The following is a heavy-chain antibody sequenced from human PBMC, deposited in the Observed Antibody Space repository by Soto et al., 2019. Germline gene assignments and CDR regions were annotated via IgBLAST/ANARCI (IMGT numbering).Heavy chain of an antibody. V-gene: IGHV1-2*02. J-gene: IGHJ4*02. CDR3: AKEPATTKPEGVDF. D-gene: IGHD1-7*01. CDR2: INPDSGGT. CDR1: GYTFSDYY. Sequence: ASVKISCKASGYTFSDYYIHWVRQAPGQGLEWMGWINPDSGGTKYAPKFQGGVTMTRDTSITTAYMELRRLRSGDTAVYYCAKEPATTKPEGVDFWGQGTLVTVSS.